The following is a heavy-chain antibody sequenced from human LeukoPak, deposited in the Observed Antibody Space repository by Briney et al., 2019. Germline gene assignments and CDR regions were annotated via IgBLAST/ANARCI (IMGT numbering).Heavy chain of an antibody. D-gene: IGHD3-10*01. Sequence: PSETLSLTCTVSDASVTTYSWSWLRQPAGKGLEWIGRVYSSGATKYNPSLKSRVTISADTSKNQFSLKLPSVTAADTDVYYCARDNYGSGSYKAYFDYWGHGIQVTVSS. J-gene: IGHJ4*01. V-gene: IGHV4-4*07. CDR1: DASVTTYS. CDR2: VYSSGAT. CDR3: ARDNYGSGSYKAYFDY.